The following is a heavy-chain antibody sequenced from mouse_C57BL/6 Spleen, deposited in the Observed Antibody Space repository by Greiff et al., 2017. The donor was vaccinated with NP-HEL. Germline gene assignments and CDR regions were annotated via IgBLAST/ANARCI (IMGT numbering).Heavy chain of an antibody. J-gene: IGHJ4*01. CDR2: ISYSGST. D-gene: IGHD2-5*01. V-gene: IGHV3-1*01. CDR1: GYSITSGYD. CDR3: AGGDYSKNAMDY. Sequence: EVKLQESGPGMVKPSQSLSLTCTVTGYSITSGYDWHWIRHFPGNKLEWMGYISYSGSTNYNPSLKSRISITHDTSKNHFFLKLNSVTTEDTATYYCAGGDYSKNAMDYWGQGTSVTVSS.